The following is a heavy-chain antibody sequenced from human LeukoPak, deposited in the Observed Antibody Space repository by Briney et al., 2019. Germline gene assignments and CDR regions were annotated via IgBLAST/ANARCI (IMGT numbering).Heavy chain of an antibody. Sequence: GGSLRLSCAASGFTFSSYWMHWVRQAPGKGLVWVSRINTDGSSTSYADSVKGRFTISRDNAKNTLYLQMNSLRAEDTAVYYCARVPYYYDSSGYPHDAFDIWGQGTMVTVSS. CDR1: GFTFSSYW. CDR2: INTDGSST. CDR3: ARVPYYYDSSGYPHDAFDI. V-gene: IGHV3-74*01. D-gene: IGHD3-22*01. J-gene: IGHJ3*02.